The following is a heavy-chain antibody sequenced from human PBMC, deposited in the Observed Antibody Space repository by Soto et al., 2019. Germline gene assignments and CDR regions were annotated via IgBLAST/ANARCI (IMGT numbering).Heavy chain of an antibody. CDR1: GFTFSNYG. D-gene: IGHD3-10*01. CDR2: TSYDGDNK. Sequence: PWGSLRLSCAASGFTFSNYGMHWVRQAPGKGLEWVAVTSYDGDNKYYADSVKGRFTISRDNSKNTLTLQMNSLRPDDTAVYYCAKDIALVRGVTIDVDVWGQGTTVTVS. J-gene: IGHJ6*02. CDR3: AKDIALVRGVTIDVDV. V-gene: IGHV3-30*18.